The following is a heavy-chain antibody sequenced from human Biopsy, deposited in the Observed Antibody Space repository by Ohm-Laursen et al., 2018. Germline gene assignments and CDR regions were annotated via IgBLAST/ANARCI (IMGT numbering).Heavy chain of an antibody. J-gene: IGHJ4*02. CDR1: GFSFSSYG. Sequence: SLRLSCAASGFSFSSYGMHWVRQAPGRGLEWVAVISDDGRNKYYIDSVKGRFTISRDISENTVSLQMNSLRAEDTAVYYCARTIMVGGVILNYFDYWGQGTRVTVSS. D-gene: IGHD3-10*01. CDR2: ISDDGRNK. V-gene: IGHV3-30*03. CDR3: ARTIMVGGVILNYFDY.